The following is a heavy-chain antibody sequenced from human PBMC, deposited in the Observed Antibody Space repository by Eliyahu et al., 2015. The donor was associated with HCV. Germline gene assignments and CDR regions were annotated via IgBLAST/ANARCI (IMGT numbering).Heavy chain of an antibody. CDR3: ASGVADGYNYFSMDV. Sequence: QVQLVQSGAEVKNPGSSVKVSCKASGGTFSSNTYAITWLRQAPGEGLEWMGRTIPFLGRPDYAQKFQDRVTITADKSTSTAYLELSSLRFEDSAVYYCASGVADGYNYFSMDVWGQGTTVTVSS. CDR2: TIPFLGRP. J-gene: IGHJ6*02. CDR1: GGTFSSNTYA. D-gene: IGHD5-12*01. V-gene: IGHV1-69*04.